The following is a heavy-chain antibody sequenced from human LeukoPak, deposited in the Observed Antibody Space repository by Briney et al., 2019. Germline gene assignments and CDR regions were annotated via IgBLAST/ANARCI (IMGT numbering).Heavy chain of an antibody. CDR3: ARHAHDYFDY. Sequence: PGESLKISCKGSGYSFTSYWISWVRQMPGKGLEWMGRIDPSDSYTNYSPSFQGHVTILADKSISTAYLQWSSLKASDTAMYYCARHAHDYFDYWGQGTLVTVSS. V-gene: IGHV5-10-1*01. CDR2: IDPSDSYT. CDR1: GYSFTSYW. J-gene: IGHJ4*02.